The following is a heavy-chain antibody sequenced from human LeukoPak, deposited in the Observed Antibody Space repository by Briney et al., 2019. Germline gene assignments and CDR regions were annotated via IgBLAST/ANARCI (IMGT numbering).Heavy chain of an antibody. V-gene: IGHV3-48*04. Sequence: PGGSLRLSCAASGFTLSSYSVNWVRQAPGKGLEWISYISSSSSTIYYADSVKGRFTISRDNAKNSLYLQMSNLRAEDTAVYFCARGGGLDVWGQGATVTVSS. CDR1: GFTLSSYS. CDR2: ISSSSSTI. J-gene: IGHJ6*02. D-gene: IGHD3-16*01. CDR3: ARGGGLDV.